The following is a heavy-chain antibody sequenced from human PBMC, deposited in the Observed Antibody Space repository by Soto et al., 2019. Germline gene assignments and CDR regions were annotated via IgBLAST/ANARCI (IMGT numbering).Heavy chain of an antibody. J-gene: IGHJ4*02. V-gene: IGHV3-15*07. CDR1: GFTFSNAW. D-gene: IGHD3-10*01. Sequence: EVQLVESGGGLVKPGGSLRLSCAASGFTFSNAWMNWVRQAPGKGLEWVGRIKSKTDGGTTDYAAPVKGRFTISRDDSKNKQYLQMNSLKTEDTAVYYCTIGIWFGELWQDYWGKGTLVTVSS. CDR3: TIGIWFGELWQDY. CDR2: IKSKTDGGTT.